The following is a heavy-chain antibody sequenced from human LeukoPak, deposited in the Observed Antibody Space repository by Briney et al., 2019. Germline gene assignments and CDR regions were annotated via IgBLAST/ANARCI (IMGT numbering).Heavy chain of an antibody. Sequence: SQTLSLTCTVSGGSISSGGYYWSWIRQHPGKGLEWIGYIYYSGGTYYNPSLKSRVTISVDTSKNQFSLKLSSVTAADTAVYYCARAPTKAPLYYFDYWGQGTLVTVSS. V-gene: IGHV4-31*03. CDR1: GGSISSGGYY. CDR2: IYYSGGT. D-gene: IGHD2/OR15-2a*01. CDR3: ARAPTKAPLYYFDY. J-gene: IGHJ4*02.